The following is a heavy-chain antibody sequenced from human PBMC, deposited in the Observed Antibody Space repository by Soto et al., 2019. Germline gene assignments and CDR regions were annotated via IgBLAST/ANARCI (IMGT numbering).Heavy chain of an antibody. D-gene: IGHD3-22*01. CDR1: GYTFTSYA. J-gene: IGHJ6*02. V-gene: IGHV1-3*01. CDR3: ARERFYYDSSGYYLAYYYYGMDV. Sequence: GASVKVSCKASGYTFTSYAMHWVRQAPGQRLEWMGWINAGNGNTKYSQKFQGRVTITRDTSASTAYMELSSLRSEDTAVYYCARERFYYDSSGYYLAYYYYGMDVWGQGTTVTVSS. CDR2: INAGNGNT.